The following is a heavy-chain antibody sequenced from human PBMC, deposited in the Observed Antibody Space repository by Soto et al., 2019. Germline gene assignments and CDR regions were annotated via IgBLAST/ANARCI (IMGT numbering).Heavy chain of an antibody. D-gene: IGHD6-25*01. J-gene: IGHJ6*02. CDR1: GFTFSSYW. CDR3: AKDRPSSGSNNYYYYYGMDV. Sequence: GGSLRLSFAASGFTFSSYWMHWVRQAPGKGLEWVSAISGSGGSTYYADSVKGRFTISRDNSKNTLYLQMNSLRAEDTAVYYCAKDRPSSGSNNYYYYYGMDVWGQGTTVTVSS. V-gene: IGHV3-23*01. CDR2: ISGSGGST.